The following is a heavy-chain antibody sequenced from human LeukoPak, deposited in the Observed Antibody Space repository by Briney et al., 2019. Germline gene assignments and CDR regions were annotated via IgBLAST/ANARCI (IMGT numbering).Heavy chain of an antibody. D-gene: IGHD4-17*01. CDR1: GYTFTGYY. Sequence: ASVKVSCKASGYTFTGYYMHWVRQAPGQGLEWMGWINPNSGGTNYAQKFQGRVTMTRDTSISTAYMELSRLRSDDTAVYYCARDDDYGDKDAFDIWGQGTMVTVSS. CDR2: INPNSGGT. J-gene: IGHJ3*02. V-gene: IGHV1-2*02. CDR3: ARDDDYGDKDAFDI.